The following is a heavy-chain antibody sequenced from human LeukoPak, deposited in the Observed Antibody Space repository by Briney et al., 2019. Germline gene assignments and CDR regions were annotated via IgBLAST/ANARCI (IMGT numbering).Heavy chain of an antibody. D-gene: IGHD1-1*01. CDR2: IHRSGST. CDR3: AKVDWNPDY. CDR1: GYSISSGYH. J-gene: IGHJ4*02. Sequence: PSETLSLTCTVSGYSISSGYHWDWIRQPPGKGLEWIGSIHRSGSTYYNPSLKSRVTISLDTSKNQFSLKLSSVTAADTAVYYCAKVDWNPDYWGQGILVTVSS. V-gene: IGHV4-38-2*02.